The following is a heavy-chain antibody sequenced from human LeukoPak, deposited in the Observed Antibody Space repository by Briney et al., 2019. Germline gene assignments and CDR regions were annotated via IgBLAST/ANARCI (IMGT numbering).Heavy chain of an antibody. J-gene: IGHJ5*02. D-gene: IGHD1-1*01. CDR2: IIPIFGTA. Sequence: GASVSVSCKASGGTFSSYAISWVRQAPGQGLEWMGGIIPIFGTANYAQTFQGRVTITADESTSTAYMELSSLRSEDTAVYYCARDLEGGSFDPWGQGTLVTVSS. CDR1: GGTFSSYA. V-gene: IGHV1-69*01. CDR3: ARDLEGGSFDP.